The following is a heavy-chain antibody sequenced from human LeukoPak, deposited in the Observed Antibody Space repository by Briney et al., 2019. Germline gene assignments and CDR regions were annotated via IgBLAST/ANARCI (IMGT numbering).Heavy chain of an antibody. J-gene: IGHJ4*02. Sequence: LSLTCTVSGYSTSSGYYWGWIRQPPGKGLEWVSSISSSSSYIYYADSVKGRFTISRDNSKNTVHLQMDSLRAEDSAVYYCAKNAGYSYGLYYFDYWGQGTLVTVSS. D-gene: IGHD5-18*01. CDR3: AKNAGYSYGLYYFDY. CDR2: ISSSSSYI. V-gene: IGHV3-11*03. CDR1: GYSTSSGYY.